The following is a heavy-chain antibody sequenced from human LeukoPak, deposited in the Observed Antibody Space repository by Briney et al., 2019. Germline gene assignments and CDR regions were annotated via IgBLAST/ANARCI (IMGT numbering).Heavy chain of an antibody. Sequence: GESLRLSCAASGFTFSSHAMSWVRQAPGKGLEWVSSIGGSGKNTFYADAVKGRFTISRDNSKDTLYLQMNSLRAEDTAVYYCAKDLETINPTMDWGQGTLLTVSS. CDR3: AKDLETINPTMD. CDR2: IGGSGKNT. CDR1: GFTFSSHA. J-gene: IGHJ4*02. V-gene: IGHV3-23*01. D-gene: IGHD3-10*01.